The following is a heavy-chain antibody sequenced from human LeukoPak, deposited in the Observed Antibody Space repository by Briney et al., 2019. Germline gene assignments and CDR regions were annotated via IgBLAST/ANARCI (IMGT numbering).Heavy chain of an antibody. Sequence: GGSLRLSCATSGFTFSSYGMHWVRQAPGKGLEWVAVISYDGSNKYYADSVKGRFTISRDNSKTTLYLQMNSLRAEDTAVYYCAKDASYSSGWYGDYWGQGTLVTVSS. CDR1: GFTFSSYG. CDR3: AKDASYSSGWYGDY. J-gene: IGHJ4*02. D-gene: IGHD6-19*01. CDR2: ISYDGSNK. V-gene: IGHV3-30*18.